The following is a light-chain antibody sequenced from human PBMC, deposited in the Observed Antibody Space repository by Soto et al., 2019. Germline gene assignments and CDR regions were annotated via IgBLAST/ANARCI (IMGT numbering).Light chain of an antibody. J-gene: IGKJ1*01. Sequence: IQMTQSPSTLSASVGDRVTLSCRASETINICLAWYQQKPGKAPRLLISEASSRASGVPPRFSGSGSGTEFTLTISSLQSDDFAVYYCQQYSNWPWTFGQGTKVDIK. V-gene: IGKV1-5*03. CDR1: ETINIC. CDR3: QQYSNWPWT. CDR2: EAS.